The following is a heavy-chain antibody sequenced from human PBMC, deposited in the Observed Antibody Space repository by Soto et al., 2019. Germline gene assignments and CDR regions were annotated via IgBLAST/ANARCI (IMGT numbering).Heavy chain of an antibody. CDR3: ARVGGDPLLERLWVFDY. CDR2: ISAYNGNT. J-gene: IGHJ4*02. V-gene: IGHV1-18*04. Sequence: ASVKVSCKASGYTFTSYGISWVRQAPGQGLEWMGWISAYNGNTNYAQKLQGRVTMTTDTSTSTAYMELRSLRSDDTAVYYCARVGGDPLLERLWVFDYWGQGTLVTVSS. CDR1: GYTFTSYG. D-gene: IGHD1-1*01.